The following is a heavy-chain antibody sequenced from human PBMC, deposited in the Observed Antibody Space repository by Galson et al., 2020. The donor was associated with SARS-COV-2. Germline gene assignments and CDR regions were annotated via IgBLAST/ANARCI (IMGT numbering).Heavy chain of an antibody. J-gene: IGHJ4*02. V-gene: IGHV2-5*01. CDR3: AHLTGIAAIYYFDF. CDR2: TYWNDDK. D-gene: IGHD1-20*01. CDR1: GFSLSTHGGG. Sequence: SGPPLVNPTQTLTLTCTFSGFSLSTHGGGVAWIRQPPGEALEWLALTYWNDDKRHNPSLESRLTLNKDTSKNQVNLTMTNVDPVDTAKYFCAHLTGIAAIYYFDFWGQGSLVTVSS.